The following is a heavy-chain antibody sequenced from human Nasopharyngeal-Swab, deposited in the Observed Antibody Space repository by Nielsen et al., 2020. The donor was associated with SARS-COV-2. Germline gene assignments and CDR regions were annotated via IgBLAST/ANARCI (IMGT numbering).Heavy chain of an antibody. D-gene: IGHD6-13*01. CDR2: IKQDGSEK. V-gene: IGHV3-7*04. CDR1: GFTFSSYA. CDR3: ARDRWQQLGYFDL. J-gene: IGHJ2*01. Sequence: GESLKISCAASGFTFSSYAMSWVRQAPGKGLEWVANIKQDGSEKYYVDSVKGRFTISRDNAKNSLYLQMNSLRAEDTAVYYCARDRWQQLGYFDLWGRGTLVTVSS.